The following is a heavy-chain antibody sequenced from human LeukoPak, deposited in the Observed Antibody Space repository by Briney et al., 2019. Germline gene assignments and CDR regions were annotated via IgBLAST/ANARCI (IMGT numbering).Heavy chain of an antibody. J-gene: IGHJ3*02. Sequence: SETLSLTCTVSGGSISSGNYYWSWIRQPAGKGLEWIGRIYTSGSTNYNPSFTSRVTISVDTSKNQFSLKLSSVTAADTAVYYCASDSSPDAFDIWGQGTMVTVSS. CDR2: IYTSGST. CDR1: GGSISSGNYY. V-gene: IGHV4-61*02. CDR3: ASDSSPDAFDI. D-gene: IGHD6-13*01.